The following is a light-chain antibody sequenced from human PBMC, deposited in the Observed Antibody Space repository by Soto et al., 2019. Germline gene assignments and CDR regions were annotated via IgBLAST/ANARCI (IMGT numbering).Light chain of an antibody. J-gene: IGKJ2*01. CDR2: GAS. CDR1: QSVTSNF. CDR3: QLYGSYMFN. Sequence: EVVLTRSPGTLSLSPGERATLSCRTSQSVTSNFLSWFQQKPGQPPRLLLYGASRRATGTPDRFSGSGSGTDFTLIISRLEPEYSAVYHCQLYGSYMFNVGQGTKVDSK. V-gene: IGKV3-20*01.